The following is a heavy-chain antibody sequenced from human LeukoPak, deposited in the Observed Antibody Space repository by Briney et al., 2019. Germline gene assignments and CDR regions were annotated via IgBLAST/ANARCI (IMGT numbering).Heavy chain of an antibody. V-gene: IGHV3-23*01. CDR3: AKAQTAYSSGWYGDY. CDR1: GFTFSSYA. CDR2: ISGSGGST. D-gene: IGHD6-19*01. J-gene: IGHJ4*02. Sequence: PGGSLRLSCAASGFTFSSYAMSWVRQAPGKGLEWVSAISGSGGSTYYADSVKGRFTISRDNSKNTLYLQMNSLRAEDTAVYYCAKAQTAYSSGWYGDYWGQGTLVTVSS.